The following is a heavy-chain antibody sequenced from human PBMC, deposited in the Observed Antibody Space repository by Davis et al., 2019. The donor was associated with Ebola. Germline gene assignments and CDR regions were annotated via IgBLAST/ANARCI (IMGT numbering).Heavy chain of an antibody. V-gene: IGHV4-59*12. Sequence: MPSETLSLTCSVSGDSFGNYFWNWLRQSPTKELEWIGYIYHTGVTNYNPSLKSRVTISIDTSKKQISLNLTSVTAADTAVYYCARDHGGGRMDVWGQGTTVTVSS. CDR3: ARDHGGGRMDV. D-gene: IGHD3-16*01. J-gene: IGHJ6*02. CDR2: IYHTGVT. CDR1: GDSFGNYF.